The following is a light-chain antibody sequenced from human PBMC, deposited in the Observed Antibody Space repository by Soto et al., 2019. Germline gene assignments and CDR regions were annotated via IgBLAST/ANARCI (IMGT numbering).Light chain of an antibody. CDR3: QQYHRYPVT. Sequence: DIQMTQSPSTLSASVGDRVTITCRASQSISSWLAWYQQKPGKPPNLLIYKASNLESGVPSRFSGSGSGTEFTITISSLQPDDFTTYYCQQYHRYPVTFGQGTRLEIK. CDR1: QSISSW. CDR2: KAS. J-gene: IGKJ5*01. V-gene: IGKV1-5*03.